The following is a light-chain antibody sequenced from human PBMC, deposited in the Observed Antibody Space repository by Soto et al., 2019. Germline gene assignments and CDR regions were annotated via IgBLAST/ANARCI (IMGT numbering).Light chain of an antibody. CDR2: SND. CDR1: ISNIGTNT. V-gene: IGLV1-44*01. Sequence: QSALTQPPSASGTPGQRVTISCSGSISNIGTNTVNWYQHLPGTAPKLLIYSNDRRPSGVPDRFSGSKSGTSASLAISGLQSEDEADYYCAAWDDSLNGHVVFGGGTKLTVL. CDR3: AAWDDSLNGHVV. J-gene: IGLJ2*01.